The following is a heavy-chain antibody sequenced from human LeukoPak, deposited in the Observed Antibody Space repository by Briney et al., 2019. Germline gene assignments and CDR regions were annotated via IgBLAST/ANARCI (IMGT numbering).Heavy chain of an antibody. CDR2: ISGGGGST. CDR3: AKGGKWDVTPFDY. V-gene: IGHV3-23*01. CDR1: AFTFTSYS. Sequence: AGGSLRLSCAASAFTFTSYSMNWVRQAPGKGLEWVSTISGGGGSTYYADSVKGRFTISRDNSKNTLYLQVNSLRAEDTAVYYCAKGGKWDVTPFDYWGQGTLVTVSS. D-gene: IGHD1-26*01. J-gene: IGHJ4*02.